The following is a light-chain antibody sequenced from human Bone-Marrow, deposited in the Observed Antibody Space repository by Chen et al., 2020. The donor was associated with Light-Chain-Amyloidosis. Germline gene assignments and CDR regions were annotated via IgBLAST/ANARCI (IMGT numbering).Light chain of an antibody. CDR2: RAS. J-gene: IGKJ4*01. CDR3: QQHYAWPLT. V-gene: IGKV3-15*01. Sequence: EIVMTQSPATLSVSPGESATLSCRASQSVGDNLAWYQQRPGQAPRLLIYRASTRATGIPARFSGSGSGTDFTLTISSLQTEDFAVYYCQQHYAWPLTFGGGTKVEI. CDR1: QSVGDN.